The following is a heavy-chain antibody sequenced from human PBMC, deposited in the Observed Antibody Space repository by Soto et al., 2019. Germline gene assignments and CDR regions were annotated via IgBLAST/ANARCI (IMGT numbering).Heavy chain of an antibody. J-gene: IGHJ4*02. V-gene: IGHV1-69*13. CDR1: GGTFSSYA. D-gene: IGHD6-13*01. Sequence: SVKVSCKASGGTFSSYAISWVRQAPGQGLEWMGGIIPIFGTANYAQKFQGRVTITADESTSTAYMELSSLRSEDTAVYYCARAAVLIAAAGTRFDYWGQGTLVTVSS. CDR2: IIPIFGTA. CDR3: ARAAVLIAAAGTRFDY.